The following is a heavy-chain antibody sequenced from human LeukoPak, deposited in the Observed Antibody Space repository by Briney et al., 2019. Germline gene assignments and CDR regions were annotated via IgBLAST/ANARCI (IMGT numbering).Heavy chain of an antibody. V-gene: IGHV3-30*18. CDR3: AKDQPRWVVVVAATDY. J-gene: IGHJ4*02. CDR1: GFTFSSYG. Sequence: GRSLRLSCAASGFTFSSYGMHWVRQAPGKGLEGVAGISYDGSNKYYANSVKGRFTISRDNSKNTLYLQMNSLRAEDTAVYYCAKDQPRWVVVVAATDYWGQGTLVTVSS. D-gene: IGHD2-15*01. CDR2: ISYDGSNK.